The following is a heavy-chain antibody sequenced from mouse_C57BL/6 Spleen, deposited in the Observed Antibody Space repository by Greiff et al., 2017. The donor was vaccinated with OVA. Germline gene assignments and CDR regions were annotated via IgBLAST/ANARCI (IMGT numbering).Heavy chain of an antibody. CDR1: GFTFSDYG. CDR2: ISSGSSTI. V-gene: IGHV5-17*01. D-gene: IGHD4-1*01. J-gene: IGHJ4*01. Sequence: DVQLVESGGGLVKPGGSLKLSCAASGFTFSDYGMHWVRQAPEKGLEWVAYISSGSSTIYYADTVKGRFTISRDNAKNTLFLQMTSLRSEDTAMYYCARSRGRYAMDYWGQGTSVTVSS. CDR3: ARSRGRYAMDY.